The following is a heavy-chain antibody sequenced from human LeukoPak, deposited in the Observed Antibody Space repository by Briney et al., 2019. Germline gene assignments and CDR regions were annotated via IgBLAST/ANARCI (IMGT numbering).Heavy chain of an antibody. J-gene: IGHJ4*02. V-gene: IGHV3-33*01. CDR1: GFTFRNYG. CDR3: AGDKSSTRVVPTMGY. Sequence: GKSLRLSCAASGFTFRNYGMHWVRQAPGKGLEWVALIWYDGSNTDYAASVKGRFTISRDNSKNTLSLQMNSLRAEDTAVYYCAGDKSSTRVVPTMGYWSQGTLVTVSS. D-gene: IGHD5-12*01. CDR2: IWYDGSNT.